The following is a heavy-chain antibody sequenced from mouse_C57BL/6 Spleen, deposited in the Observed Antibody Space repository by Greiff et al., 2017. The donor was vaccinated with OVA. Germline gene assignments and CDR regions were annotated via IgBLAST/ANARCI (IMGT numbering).Heavy chain of an antibody. D-gene: IGHD2-2*01. CDR1: GFSLTSYG. V-gene: IGHV2-5*01. CDR3: AKKGGYDGDKAMDY. Sequence: VMLVESGPGLVQPSQSLSITCTVSGFSLTSYGVHWVRQSPGKGLEWLGVIWRGGSTDYNAAFMSRLSITKDNSKSQVFFKMNSLQVDDTAKYYCAKKGGYDGDKAMDYWGQGTSVTVSS. CDR2: IWRGGST. J-gene: IGHJ4*01.